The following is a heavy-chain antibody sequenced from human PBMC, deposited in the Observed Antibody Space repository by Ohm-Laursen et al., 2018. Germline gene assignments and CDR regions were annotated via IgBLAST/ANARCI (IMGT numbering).Heavy chain of an antibody. Sequence: SLRLSCAASGFTFSSYGMHWVRQAPGKGLEWVAVIWYDGSNNYYAESVKGRFTISRDNAKNSLYLQMKSLRAEDTAVYYCAREYSSSSGRAFDIWGQGTMVTVSS. J-gene: IGHJ3*02. CDR1: GFTFSSYG. CDR2: IWYDGSNN. V-gene: IGHV3-33*01. D-gene: IGHD6-6*01. CDR3: AREYSSSSGRAFDI.